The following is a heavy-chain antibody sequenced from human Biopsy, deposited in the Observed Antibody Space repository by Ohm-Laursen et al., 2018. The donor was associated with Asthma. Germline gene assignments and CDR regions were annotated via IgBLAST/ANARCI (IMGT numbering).Heavy chain of an antibody. Sequence: SLRLSCTASGFSFSNFAIHWVRQAPGKGLEWVGVISKDASTQDYADSVKGRFTMARDNSKNTLDLQINSLREEDTAVYYCVRDGTDDAFDIWGQGTVVSVSS. V-gene: IGHV3-30*01. J-gene: IGHJ3*02. CDR1: GFSFSNFA. D-gene: IGHD1-1*01. CDR2: ISKDASTQ. CDR3: VRDGTDDAFDI.